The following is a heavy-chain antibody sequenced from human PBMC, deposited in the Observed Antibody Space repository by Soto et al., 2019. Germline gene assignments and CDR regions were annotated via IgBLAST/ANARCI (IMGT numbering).Heavy chain of an antibody. CDR1: GFTFRIYW. D-gene: IGHD1-26*01. V-gene: IGHV3-74*01. CDR2: ISSADT. J-gene: IGHJ4*02. CDR3: VRGTSALPGIDD. Sequence: EVQLVESGGGLVQPGGSLRLSCSASGFTFRIYWMHWARQSPGKGLEWVSYISSADTDYADSVQGRFAISRDNANNTLDHQMNTLRAEDEAVYYCVRGTSALPGIDDWGQGTLFTV.